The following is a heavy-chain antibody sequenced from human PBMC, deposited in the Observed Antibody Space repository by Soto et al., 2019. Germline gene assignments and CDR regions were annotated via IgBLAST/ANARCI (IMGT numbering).Heavy chain of an antibody. V-gene: IGHV3-30-3*01. Sequence: PGWSLRLSCASSVFTFISYAMHWVRQAPDKGLEWVAVISYDGSNKYYADSVKGRFTISRDNSKNTLYLQMNSLRAEDTAVYYCARDDRLDIVVVPANYYYYYYGMDVWGQGTTVTVSS. J-gene: IGHJ6*02. CDR1: VFTFISYA. CDR2: ISYDGSNK. CDR3: ARDDRLDIVVVPANYYYYYYGMDV. D-gene: IGHD2-2*03.